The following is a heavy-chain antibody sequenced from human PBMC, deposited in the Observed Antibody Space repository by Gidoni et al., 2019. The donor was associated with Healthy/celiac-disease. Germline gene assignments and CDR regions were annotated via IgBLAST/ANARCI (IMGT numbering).Heavy chain of an antibody. V-gene: IGHV2-5*01. J-gene: IGHJ5*02. D-gene: IGHD4-4*01. CDR2: IYWNDDK. CDR1: GFSPSTRGVG. CDR3: APRGLYSNYVGWFDP. Sequence: QITLKESGPTLVKPTPTLTLTCTFSGFSPSTRGVGVGWIRQPPGKALEWLALIYWNDDKCYSPSLKSRLTITKDTSKNQVVLTMTNMDPVDTATYCCAPRGLYSNYVGWFDPWGQGTLVTVSS.